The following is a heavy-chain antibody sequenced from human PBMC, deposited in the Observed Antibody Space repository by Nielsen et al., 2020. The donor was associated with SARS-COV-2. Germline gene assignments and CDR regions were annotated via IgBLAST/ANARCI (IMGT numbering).Heavy chain of an antibody. CDR3: ARHYYDSSGYYYLNWFDP. CDR2: IYYSGST. D-gene: IGHD3-22*01. Sequence: SETLSLTCTVSGGSISSSSYYWGWIRQPPGKGLEWIGSIYYSGSTYYNPSLKSRVTISVDTSKNQFSLKLSSVIAADTTVYYCARHYYDSSGYYYLNWFDPWGQGTLVTVSS. V-gene: IGHV4-39*01. CDR1: GGSISSSSYY. J-gene: IGHJ5*02.